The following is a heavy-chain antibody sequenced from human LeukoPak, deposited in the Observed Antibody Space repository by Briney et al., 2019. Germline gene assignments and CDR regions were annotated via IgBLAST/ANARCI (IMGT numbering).Heavy chain of an antibody. V-gene: IGHV1-69*04. J-gene: IGHJ3*02. CDR3: AREPRDGYNEDAFDI. Sequence: SVKVSCKASGGTFSSYAISWVRQASGQGLEWMGRIIPILGIANYAQKFQGRVTITADKSTSTAYMELSSLRSEDTAVYYCAREPRDGYNEDAFDIWGQGTMVTVSS. CDR2: IIPILGIA. D-gene: IGHD5-12*01. CDR1: GGTFSSYA.